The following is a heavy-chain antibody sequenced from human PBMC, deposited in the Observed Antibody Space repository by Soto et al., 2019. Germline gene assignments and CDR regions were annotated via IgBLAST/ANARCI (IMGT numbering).Heavy chain of an antibody. D-gene: IGHD1-20*01. V-gene: IGHV3-23*01. CDR3: AKDAVSYNGKWDWFDS. CDR2: IGGGGTDT. J-gene: IGHJ5*01. Sequence: DVQLLESGGGLVQPGGSLTLSCAASRFTFSDFAMNWVRQAPGKGLEWVSSIGGGGTDTYYADSVKGRFTISRDNSKNRLYLQRDSLRDEDTAVYYCAKDAVSYNGKWDWFDSWGQGTLVIVSS. CDR1: RFTFSDFA.